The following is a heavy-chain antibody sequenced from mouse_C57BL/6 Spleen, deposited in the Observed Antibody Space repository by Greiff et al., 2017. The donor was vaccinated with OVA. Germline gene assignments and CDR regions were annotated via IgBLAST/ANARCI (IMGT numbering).Heavy chain of an antibody. CDR1: GFTFSSYA. Sequence: EVHLVESGGGLVKPGGSLKLSCAASGFTFSSYAMSWVRQTPEKRLEWVATISDGGSYTYYPDNVKGRFTISRDNAKNNLYLQMSHLKSEDTAMYYCAREELFYAMDYWGQGTSVTVSS. J-gene: IGHJ4*01. CDR2: ISDGGSYT. V-gene: IGHV5-4*01. CDR3: AREELFYAMDY.